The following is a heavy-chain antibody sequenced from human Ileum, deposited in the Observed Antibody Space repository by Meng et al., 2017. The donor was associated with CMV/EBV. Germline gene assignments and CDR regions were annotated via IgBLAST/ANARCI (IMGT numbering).Heavy chain of an antibody. CDR2: TSGSGGST. CDR3: ASVIAAAGDYFDY. Sequence: GESLKISCEAVGFTFSSYAMSWVRQAPGKGLEWVSSTSGSGGSTYYADSVKGRFTISRDDSRNTAYLQMNSLKTEDTAVYFCASVIAAAGDYFDYWGQGTLVTVSS. CDR1: GFTFSSYA. D-gene: IGHD6-13*01. J-gene: IGHJ4*02. V-gene: IGHV3-23*01.